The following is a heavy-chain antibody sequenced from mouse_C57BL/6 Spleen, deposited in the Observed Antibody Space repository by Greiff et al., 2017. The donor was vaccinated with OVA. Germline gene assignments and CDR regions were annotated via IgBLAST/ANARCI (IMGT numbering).Heavy chain of an antibody. Sequence: EVKLMESGGGLVKPGGSLKLSCAASGFTFSDYGMHWVRLAPETGLEWVAYISSGSSTIYYADTVKGRFTISRDNAKNTLFLQMTSLRSEDTAMYYCARRYYGSWYFDVWGTGTTVTVSS. CDR1: GFTFSDYG. J-gene: IGHJ1*03. CDR3: ARRYYGSWYFDV. V-gene: IGHV5-17*01. CDR2: ISSGSSTI. D-gene: IGHD1-1*01.